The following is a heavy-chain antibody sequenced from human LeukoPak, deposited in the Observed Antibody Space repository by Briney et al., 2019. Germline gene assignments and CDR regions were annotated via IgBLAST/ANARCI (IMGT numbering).Heavy chain of an antibody. CDR3: ARALTGYYAVGY. D-gene: IGHD3-9*01. V-gene: IGHV3-21*01. CDR2: ISRSSSYV. CDR1: GFTFSSYS. J-gene: IGHJ4*02. Sequence: PGGSLRLSCAASGFTFSSYSMNWVRQAPGKGLEWISTISRSSSYVYYADTVKGRFTISRDNAKNSLYLQMNSLRAEDTAVYHCARALTGYYAVGYWGQGALVTVSS.